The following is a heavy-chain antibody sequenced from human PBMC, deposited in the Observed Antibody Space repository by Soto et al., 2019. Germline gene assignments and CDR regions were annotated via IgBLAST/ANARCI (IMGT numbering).Heavy chain of an antibody. J-gene: IGHJ5*02. CDR3: ASEYCSGGSCYLRYRWFGP. CDR2: IIPIFGTA. CDR1: GGTFSSYA. Sequence: QVQMVQSGAEVKKPGSSVKVSCKASGGTFSSYAISWVRQAPGQGLEWMGGIIPIFGTANYAQKFQGRVMITADESTSTAYMELSSLRSADTAVYYCASEYCSGGSCYLRYRWFGPWGQGTLVTVSS. V-gene: IGHV1-69*01. D-gene: IGHD2-15*01.